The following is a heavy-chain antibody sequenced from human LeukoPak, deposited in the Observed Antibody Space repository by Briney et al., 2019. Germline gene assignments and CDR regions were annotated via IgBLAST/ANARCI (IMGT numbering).Heavy chain of an antibody. CDR1: GFTFRSYV. Sequence: GSLRLSCAASGFTFRSYVMHWVRQAPGKGLEWVAVISSDGSNKYYADSVKGRFTISRDNSKNTLYLQMNSLRPEDTAVYYCARGLAYYYDSSAYFLDYWGQGTLVTVSS. CDR2: ISSDGSNK. CDR3: ARGLAYYYDSSAYFLDY. D-gene: IGHD3-22*01. J-gene: IGHJ4*02. V-gene: IGHV3-30*04.